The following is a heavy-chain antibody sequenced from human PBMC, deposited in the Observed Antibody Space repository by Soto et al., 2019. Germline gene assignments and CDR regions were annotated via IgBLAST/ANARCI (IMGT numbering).Heavy chain of an antibody. V-gene: IGHV3-15*01. CDR3: TTTGTIDY. Sequence: GGSLRLSCTASGFTFSNYAMSWIRQAPGKGLERVGRIKSNADGGTIYYAAPVKGRFTISRDDSKNMVYLQMNSLKSEDTAVYYCTTTGTIDYWGQGTLVTVSS. CDR2: IKSNADGGTI. CDR1: GFTFSNYA. J-gene: IGHJ4*02. D-gene: IGHD1-1*01.